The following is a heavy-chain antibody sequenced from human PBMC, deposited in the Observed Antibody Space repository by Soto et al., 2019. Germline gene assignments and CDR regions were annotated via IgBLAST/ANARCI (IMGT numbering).Heavy chain of an antibody. V-gene: IGHV1-46*04. CDR3: ARGGSVVLVPGDVHVDQDGLDD. Sequence: QVQLVQSGAEVKQPGASVKISCTSSGYMFTNYFIHWVRLAPGQGLQWIGIFNPNFGSTGTAQKLQGTATMPADTARSTVSLEVRNTRQRDTGMYCCARGGSVVLVPGDVHVDQDGLDDWGQGTTVTV. J-gene: IGHJ6*02. CDR1: GYMFTNYF. CDR2: FNPNFGST. D-gene: IGHD2-15*01.